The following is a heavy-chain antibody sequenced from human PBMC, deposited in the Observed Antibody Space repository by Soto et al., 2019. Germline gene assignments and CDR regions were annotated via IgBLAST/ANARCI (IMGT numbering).Heavy chain of an antibody. V-gene: IGHV3-74*01. CDR2: INSDGSST. CDR1: GFTFSSYW. CDR3: ARDYSNPYYFDY. D-gene: IGHD4-4*01. Sequence: VGSLRLSCAASGFTFSSYWMHWVRQAPGKGLVWVSRINSDGSSTSYADSVKGRFTISRDNAKNTLYLQMNSLRAEDTAVYYCARDYSNPYYFDYWGQGTLVTVSS. J-gene: IGHJ4*02.